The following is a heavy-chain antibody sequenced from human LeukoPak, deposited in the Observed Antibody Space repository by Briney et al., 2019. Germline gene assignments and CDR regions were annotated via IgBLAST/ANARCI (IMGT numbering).Heavy chain of an antibody. V-gene: IGHV4-30-4*01. Sequence: SETLSLTCTVSGGSISSGDYYWSWIRQPPGKGLEWIGYIYYSGSTYYNPSLKSRVTISVDTSKNQFSLELSSVTAADTAVYYCARDPDSSSSGDYWGQGTLVTVSS. CDR1: GGSISSGDYY. D-gene: IGHD6-13*01. J-gene: IGHJ4*02. CDR3: ARDPDSSSSGDY. CDR2: IYYSGST.